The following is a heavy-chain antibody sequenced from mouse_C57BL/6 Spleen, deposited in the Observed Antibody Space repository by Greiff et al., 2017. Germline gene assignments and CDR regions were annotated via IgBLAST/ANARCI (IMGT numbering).Heavy chain of an antibody. V-gene: IGHV1-64*01. CDR3: ARRRIYYDYDYYAMDY. Sequence: QVQLQQPGAELVKPGASVKLSCKASGYTFTSYWMHWVKQRPGQGLEWIGMIHPNSGSTNYNEKFKNKATLTVDKSSSTAYIQLSSRTSEDSAVYYCARRRIYYDYDYYAMDYWGQGTSVTVSS. D-gene: IGHD2-4*01. CDR2: IHPNSGST. J-gene: IGHJ4*01. CDR1: GYTFTSYW.